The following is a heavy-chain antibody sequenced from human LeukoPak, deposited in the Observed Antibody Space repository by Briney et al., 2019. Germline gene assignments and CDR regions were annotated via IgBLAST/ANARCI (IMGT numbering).Heavy chain of an antibody. D-gene: IGHD3-3*01. V-gene: IGHV4-4*07. J-gene: IGHJ5*02. CDR3: ARAGSIWSGYYRFDP. CDR2: IYTSGST. Sequence: KPSETLSLTCTVSGYSISSYYWSWIRQPAGKGLEWIGRIYTSGSTNYNPSLKSRVTMSVDTSKNQFSLKLSSVTAADTAVYYCARAGSIWSGYYRFDPWGQGTLVTVSS. CDR1: GYSISSYY.